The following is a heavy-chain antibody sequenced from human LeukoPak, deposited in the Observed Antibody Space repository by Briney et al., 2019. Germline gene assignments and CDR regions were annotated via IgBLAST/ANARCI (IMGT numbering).Heavy chain of an antibody. Sequence: PGGSLRLSCAASGFTFSSYSMNWVRQAPGKGLEWVSSISSSSSYIYYADSVKGRFTISRDNAKNSLYLQMNSLRAEDTAVYYCARDLFEYSGSSILWGQGTLVTVSS. CDR1: GFTFSSYS. J-gene: IGHJ4*02. D-gene: IGHD6-6*01. V-gene: IGHV3-21*01. CDR3: ARDLFEYSGSSIL. CDR2: ISSSSSYI.